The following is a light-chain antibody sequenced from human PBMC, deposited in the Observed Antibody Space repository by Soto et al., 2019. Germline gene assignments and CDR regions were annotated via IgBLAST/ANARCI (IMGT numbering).Light chain of an antibody. J-gene: IGKJ4*01. Sequence: EIVLTQSPGTLSLSPGERATLSCRASQSVSSSYLAWYQQKPGQAPRLLIYGASSRATGIPDRFSGSGSGTDFTITISSREPEDFGVYYCQQYGSSPRITFGGGTKVEIK. CDR1: QSVSSSY. CDR2: GAS. CDR3: QQYGSSPRIT. V-gene: IGKV3-20*01.